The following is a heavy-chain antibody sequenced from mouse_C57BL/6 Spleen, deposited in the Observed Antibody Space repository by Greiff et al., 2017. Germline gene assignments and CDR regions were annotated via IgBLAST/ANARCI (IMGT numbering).Heavy chain of an antibody. Sequence: QVQLQQPGAELVKPGASVKLSCKATGYTFTSYWMHWVKQRPGQGLEWIGMIHPNSGSTNYNEKFKSKATLTVDKSSSTAYMQLSSLTSEDSAVYYCARDITTPLARYFDYWGQGTTLTVSS. V-gene: IGHV1-64*01. J-gene: IGHJ2*01. CDR3: ARDITTPLARYFDY. CDR1: GYTFTSYW. CDR2: IHPNSGST. D-gene: IGHD1-1*01.